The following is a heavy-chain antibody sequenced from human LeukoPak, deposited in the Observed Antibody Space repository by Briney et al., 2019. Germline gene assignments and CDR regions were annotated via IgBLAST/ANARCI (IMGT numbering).Heavy chain of an antibody. Sequence: GGSLRLSCAASGFSFNDHSMNWVRQAPGKRLEWLSYISSASSAIYYADSVKGRFTISRDNAKNSLYLQMNSLRAEDTAIYYCARGVIYEDSWGQGTLVTVSS. V-gene: IGHV3-48*01. CDR3: ARGVIYEDS. CDR1: GFSFNDHS. J-gene: IGHJ4*02. D-gene: IGHD2-21*01. CDR2: ISSASSAI.